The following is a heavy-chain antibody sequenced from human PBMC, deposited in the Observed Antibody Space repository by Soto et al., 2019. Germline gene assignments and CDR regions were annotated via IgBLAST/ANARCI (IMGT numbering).Heavy chain of an antibody. D-gene: IGHD6-25*01. CDR1: GFTFSSYA. Sequence: GGSLRLSCAASGFTFSSYAMSWVRQAPGKGLEWVSAISGSGGSTYYADSVKGRFTISRDDSKNTLYLQMDSLRAEDTAVYYCTREGTFGSGSNEAWFDPWGQGTLVTVSS. J-gene: IGHJ5*02. CDR2: ISGSGGST. V-gene: IGHV3-23*01. CDR3: TREGTFGSGSNEAWFDP.